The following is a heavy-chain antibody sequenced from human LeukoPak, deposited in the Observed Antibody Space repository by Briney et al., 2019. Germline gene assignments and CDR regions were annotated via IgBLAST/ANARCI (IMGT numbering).Heavy chain of an antibody. V-gene: IGHV3-30*01. J-gene: IGHJ6*02. CDR2: KSHDGNKE. D-gene: IGHD3-16*01. Sequence: GESLRLSCAASGFTFNNYAMHWARQAPGRGLEWVAIKSHDGNKEYYPDSVKGRFTISRDNSINALYLQMNSLRPEDTATYFCASESVSGTFGGGGLDVWGLGTTVIVSS. CDR1: GFTFNNYA. CDR3: ASESVSGTFGGGGLDV.